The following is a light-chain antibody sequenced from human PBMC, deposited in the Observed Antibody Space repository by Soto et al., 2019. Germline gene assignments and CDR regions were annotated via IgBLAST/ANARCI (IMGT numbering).Light chain of an antibody. CDR1: QGIRSY. J-gene: IGKJ4*01. CDR2: GAS. CDR3: QQLHTFPLT. Sequence: DIQLTQSPSFLSASVGDRVTITCRASQGIRSYLAWYQQKPGKAPNLLIYGASTLQSGVPSRFSGSGSGTEFTHTISTLQPEDFATYYCQQLHTFPLTFGGGTKVEIK. V-gene: IGKV1-9*01.